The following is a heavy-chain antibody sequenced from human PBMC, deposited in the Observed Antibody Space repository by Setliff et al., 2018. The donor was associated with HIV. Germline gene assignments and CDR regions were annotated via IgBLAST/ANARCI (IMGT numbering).Heavy chain of an antibody. J-gene: IGHJ6*03. CDR3: TTMGIQFLEWLLFDPDYYYYMDV. CDR2: IKSKTDGGTT. D-gene: IGHD3-3*01. CDR1: GFTFSNAW. Sequence: GGSLRLSCAASGFTFSNAWMSWVRQAPGKGLEWVGRIKSKTDGGTTDYAAPVKGRFTISRDDSKNTLYLQMNSLKTEDTAVYYCTTMGIQFLEWLLFDPDYYYYMDVWGKGTTVTVSS. V-gene: IGHV3-15*01.